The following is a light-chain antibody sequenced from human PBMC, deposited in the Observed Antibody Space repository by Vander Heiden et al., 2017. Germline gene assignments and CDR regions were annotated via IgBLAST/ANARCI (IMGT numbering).Light chain of an antibody. V-gene: IGKV1-6*01. CDR1: QGIRND. CDR3: LQDYSYPRT. Sequence: AIQMTQSPSYLSAAVGDRVIITCRASQGIRNDLGWYQQRPGQAPKLLIYAASSLQTGVPLRFSGSGSGTDFTLTISSLQPEDFATYYCLQDYSYPRTFGQGTKVEIK. CDR2: AAS. J-gene: IGKJ1*01.